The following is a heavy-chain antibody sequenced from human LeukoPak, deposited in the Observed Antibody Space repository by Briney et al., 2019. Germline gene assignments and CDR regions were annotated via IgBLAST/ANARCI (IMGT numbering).Heavy chain of an antibody. CDR1: GFTFEDYA. V-gene: IGHV3-9*01. Sequence: GGSLRLSCAASGFTFEDYAMYWVRQVPGKGLEWVSGISWNRGIIEYADSVKGRFTISRDNAKNSLYLQMNSLRVEDTALYYCAKDGGLDKYGYNPLDNWGQGTLVTVSS. J-gene: IGHJ4*02. CDR2: ISWNRGII. CDR3: AKDGGLDKYGYNPLDN. D-gene: IGHD5-24*01.